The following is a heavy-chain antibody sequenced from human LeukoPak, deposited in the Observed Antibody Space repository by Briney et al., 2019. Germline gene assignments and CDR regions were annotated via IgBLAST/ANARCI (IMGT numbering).Heavy chain of an antibody. CDR1: GGSFSGYY. CDR3: ISGLGDY. J-gene: IGHJ4*02. Sequence: SETLSLTCAVYGGSFSGYYWGSIRQPPGKGLEWIGSIYYSGSTYYNPSLKSRVTISVDTSKNQFSLKLSSVTAADTAVYYCISGLGDYWGQGTLVTVSS. CDR2: IYYSGST. V-gene: IGHV4-39*01. D-gene: IGHD3-3*02.